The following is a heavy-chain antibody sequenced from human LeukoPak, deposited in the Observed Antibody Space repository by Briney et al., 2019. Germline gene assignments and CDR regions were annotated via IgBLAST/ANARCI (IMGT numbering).Heavy chain of an antibody. J-gene: IGHJ4*02. D-gene: IGHD1-1*01. CDR3: ARDDWNDLFDY. V-gene: IGHV4-38-2*02. CDR1: GYSISSGYY. CDR2: IYHSGST. Sequence: SETLSLTCAVSGYSISSGYYWGWIRQPPGQGLEWIGSIYHSGSTYYNPSLESRVTISVDTSKNQFSLKLSSVTAADTAEYYCARDDWNDLFDYWGQGTLVTVSS.